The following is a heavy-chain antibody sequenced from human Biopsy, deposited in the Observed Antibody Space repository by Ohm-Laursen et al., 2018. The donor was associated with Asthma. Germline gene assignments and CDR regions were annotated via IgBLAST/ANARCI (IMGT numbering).Heavy chain of an antibody. J-gene: IGHJ2*01. CDR2: IYYSGRT. CDR1: GDAMSTSGSY. V-gene: IGHV4-39*02. CDR3: ARAVSSSSYWYFDL. D-gene: IGHD6-6*01. Sequence: SQTLSLTCTVSGDAMSTSGSYWGWIRQSPGKGLEWIGSIYYSGRTYYNPPLESRVTISADTSKNHFSLKVTSVTAADTAVYYCARAVSSSSYWYFDLWGRGDLVTVSS.